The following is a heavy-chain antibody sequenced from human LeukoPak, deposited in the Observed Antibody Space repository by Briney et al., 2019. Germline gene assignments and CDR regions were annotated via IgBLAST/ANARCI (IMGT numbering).Heavy chain of an antibody. CDR1: GGSFSGYY. CDR3: ARGRYAGMDV. D-gene: IGHD1-1*01. V-gene: IGHV4-34*01. J-gene: IGHJ6*02. CDR2: INHSGST. Sequence: SETLSLTCAVYGGSFSGYYWSWIRQPPGKGLEWIGEINHSGSTNYNPSLKSRVTISVDTSKNQFSLKLSFVTAADTAVYYCARGRYAGMDVWGQGTTVTVSS.